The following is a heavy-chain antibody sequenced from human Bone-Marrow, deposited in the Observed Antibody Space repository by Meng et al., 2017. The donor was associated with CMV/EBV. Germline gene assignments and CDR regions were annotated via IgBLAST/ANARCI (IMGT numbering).Heavy chain of an antibody. CDR3: ARRLGYTSYVPEDY. CDR1: GYTFTSYG. D-gene: IGHD5-12*01. CDR2: ISAYNGNT. J-gene: IGHJ4*02. V-gene: IGHV1-18*01. Sequence: ASVKVSCKASGYTFTSYGISWVRQAPGQGLEWMAWISAYNGNTNYNRKFQGRVTLTTDTSTTTASMELRSLTPDDTAVYYCARRLGYTSYVPEDYWGQGTLVTFSS.